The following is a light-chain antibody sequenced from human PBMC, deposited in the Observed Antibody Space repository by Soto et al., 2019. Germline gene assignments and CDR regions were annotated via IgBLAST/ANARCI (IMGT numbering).Light chain of an antibody. CDR2: GAS. Sequence: EIVMTQSPATLSVSPGERATLSCRASQSVRSNLAWYQQKPGQAPRLLIYGASTRATGIPARFSGSGSGTDFTLTISSLQSEDFAVYYCQQYNNWPPFTFGPGTKVDIK. J-gene: IGKJ3*01. CDR1: QSVRSN. V-gene: IGKV3-15*01. CDR3: QQYNNWPPFT.